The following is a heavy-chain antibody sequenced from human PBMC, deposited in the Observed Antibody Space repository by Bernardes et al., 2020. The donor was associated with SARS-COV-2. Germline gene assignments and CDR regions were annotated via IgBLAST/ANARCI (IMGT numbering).Heavy chain of an antibody. Sequence: GGSLKISCKGSGSSLASDWIGWVCQMPGRGLEWMGIIYLSYSDTRYSPSFQGQVTISADQSNSTAYLQWSRLKASDTAMYYCARGAAGVYFYGMDVWGQGTTVTVSS. J-gene: IGHJ6*02. V-gene: IGHV5-51*01. CDR2: IYLSYSDT. CDR3: ARGAAGVYFYGMDV. CDR1: GSSLASDW. D-gene: IGHD2-8*01.